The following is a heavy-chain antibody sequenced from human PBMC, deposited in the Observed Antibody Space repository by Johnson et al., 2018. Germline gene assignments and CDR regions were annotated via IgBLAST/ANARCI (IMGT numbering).Heavy chain of an antibody. D-gene: IGHD6-19*01. CDR3: AKDVYSSGWFNFQH. CDR1: GFTFSSYA. V-gene: IGHV3-30-3*01. Sequence: RSXRLSCAASGFTFSSYAMHWVRQAPGKGLEWVAVISYDGSNKYYADSVKGRFTISRDNSKNTLYLQMNSLRAEDTAVCYCAKDVYSSGWFNFQHWGQGTLVTVSS. J-gene: IGHJ1*01. CDR2: ISYDGSNK.